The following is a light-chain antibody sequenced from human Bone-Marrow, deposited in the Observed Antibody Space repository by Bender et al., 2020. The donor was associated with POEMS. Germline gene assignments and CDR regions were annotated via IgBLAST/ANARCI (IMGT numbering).Light chain of an antibody. CDR2: DDT. V-gene: IGLV3-21*02. CDR1: NIGNKN. Sequence: YVLTQPPSVSVAPGQTARIACGGNNIGNKNVHWYQQRPGQAPVLVVYDDTGRPSGIPERFSGSMSGTSASLAISGLHSEDEADYYCVAWDDTLNGWVFGGGTKLTVL. J-gene: IGLJ2*01. CDR3: VAWDDTLNGWV.